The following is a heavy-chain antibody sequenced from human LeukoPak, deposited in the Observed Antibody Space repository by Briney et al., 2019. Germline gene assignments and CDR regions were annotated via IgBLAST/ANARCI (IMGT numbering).Heavy chain of an antibody. V-gene: IGHV3-21*01. CDR1: GFTFSSYS. CDR3: AKADGDKPFDH. Sequence: PGGSLRLSCAASGFTFSSYSMHWVRQAPGKGLEWVSSISSSSTYIYYADSLKGRFTISRDNAKNSLYLQMNSLRVEDTAVYFCAKADGDKPFDHWGQGTLVTVSS. CDR2: ISSSSTYI. D-gene: IGHD4-17*01. J-gene: IGHJ4*02.